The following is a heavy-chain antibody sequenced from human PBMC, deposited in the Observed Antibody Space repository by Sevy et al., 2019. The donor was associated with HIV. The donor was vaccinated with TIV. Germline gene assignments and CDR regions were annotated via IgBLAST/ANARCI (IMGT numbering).Heavy chain of an antibody. CDR2: IYYSGST. CDR3: ARRSRYCSSTSCREGYYYYMDV. J-gene: IGHJ6*03. Sequence: SETLSLTCTVSGGSISSYYWSWIRQPPGKGLEWIGYIYYSGSTNYNPSLKSRVTISVDTSKNQFSLKLSSVTDAETAVYYCARRSRYCSSTSCREGYYYYMDVWGKGTTVTVSS. V-gene: IGHV4-59*01. CDR1: GGSISSYY. D-gene: IGHD2-2*01.